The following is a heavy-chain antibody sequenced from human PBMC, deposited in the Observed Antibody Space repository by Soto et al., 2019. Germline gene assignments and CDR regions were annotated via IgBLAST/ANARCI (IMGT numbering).Heavy chain of an antibody. CDR2: ISWNSGSI. D-gene: IGHD5-12*01. CDR1: GFTFDDYA. CDR3: AKDNSGYDFGLPQHGYYYYMDV. J-gene: IGHJ6*03. Sequence: GGSLRLSCAASGFTFDDYAMHWVRQAPGKGLEWVSGISWNSGSIGYADSVKGRFTISRDNAKNSLYLQMNSLRAEDTALYYCAKDNSGYDFGLPQHGYYYYMDVWGKGTTVTVSS. V-gene: IGHV3-9*01.